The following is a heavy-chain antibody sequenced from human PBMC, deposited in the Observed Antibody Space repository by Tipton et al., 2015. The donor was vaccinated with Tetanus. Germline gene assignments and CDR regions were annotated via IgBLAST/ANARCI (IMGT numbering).Heavy chain of an antibody. Sequence: TLSLTCTVSGGSISSYYWSWIRQPAGKGLEWIGRIYTSGSTNYNPSLKSRVTMSVDTSKNQFSLKLSSVTAADTAVYYCARTELDYYDAFRYFDLWGRGTLVTVSS. CDR2: IYTSGST. J-gene: IGHJ2*01. D-gene: IGHD3-22*01. CDR1: GGSISSYY. CDR3: ARTELDYYDAFRYFDL. V-gene: IGHV4-4*07.